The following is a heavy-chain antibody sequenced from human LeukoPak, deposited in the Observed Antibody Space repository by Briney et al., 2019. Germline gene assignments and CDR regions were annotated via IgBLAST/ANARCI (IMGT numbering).Heavy chain of an antibody. V-gene: IGHV4-34*01. CDR2: INHSGST. J-gene: IGHJ4*02. Sequence: SETLSLTCAVYSGSFSGYYWSWIRQPPGKGLEWIGEINHSGSTNYNPSLKSQVTMSVDTSKNQFSLKLKCVTAADTAVYYCARDEYYYGSGSYRYDYWGQGTLVTVSS. D-gene: IGHD3-10*01. CDR1: SGSFSGYY. CDR3: ARDEYYYGSGSYRYDY.